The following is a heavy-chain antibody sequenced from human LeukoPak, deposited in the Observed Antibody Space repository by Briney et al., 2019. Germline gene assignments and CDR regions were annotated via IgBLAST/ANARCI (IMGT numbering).Heavy chain of an antibody. V-gene: IGHV1-2*02. D-gene: IGHD5-12*01. CDR2: INPNSGGT. CDR1: GYTFTGYY. J-gene: IGHJ6*03. CDR3: ANFRSSAYEGVDYYYYMDV. Sequence: ASVKVSCKASGYTFTGYYMHWVRQAPGQGLEWMGWINPNSGGTNYAQKFQGRVTMTRDTSISTAYMELSRLRSDDTAVYYCANFRSSAYEGVDYYYYMDVWGKGTTVTVSS.